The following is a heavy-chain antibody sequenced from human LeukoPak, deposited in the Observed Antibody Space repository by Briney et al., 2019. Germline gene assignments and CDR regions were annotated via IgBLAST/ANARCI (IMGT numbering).Heavy chain of an antibody. J-gene: IGHJ4*02. CDR3: AKDKYYDFWSGSDY. D-gene: IGHD3-3*01. CDR2: ISGSGGST. Sequence: GESLRLSCAASGFTFRRYWIHWVRQAPGKGLEWVSSISGSGGSTYYADSVKGRFTISRDNSKTTLYLQMNSLRAEDTAVYYCAKDKYYDFWSGSDYWGQGTLVTVS. V-gene: IGHV3-23*01. CDR1: GFTFRRYW.